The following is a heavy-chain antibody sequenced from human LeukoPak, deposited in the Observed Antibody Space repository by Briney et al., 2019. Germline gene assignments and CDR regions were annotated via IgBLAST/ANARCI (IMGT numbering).Heavy chain of an antibody. CDR3: ASPNRRDYYDSSGLNY. CDR2: IIPIFGTA. CDR1: GGTFSIYA. D-gene: IGHD3-22*01. J-gene: IGHJ4*02. V-gene: IGHV1-69*05. Sequence: GASVKVSCXASGGTFSIYAISWVRQARGQGLEWMGRIIPIFGTANYAQKFQGRVTITTDESTSTAYMELSSLRSEDTAVYYCASPNRRDYYDSSGLNYWGQGTLATVSS.